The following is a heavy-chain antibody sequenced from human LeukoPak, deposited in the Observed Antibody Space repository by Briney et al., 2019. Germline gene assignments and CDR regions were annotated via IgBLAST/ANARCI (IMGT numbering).Heavy chain of an antibody. CDR2: IIPIFGAA. CDR1: GGTFSSYA. CDR3: ARDLGYCTNGVCSGEDYYGMDV. V-gene: IGHV1-69*13. Sequence: ASVKVSCKASGGTFSSYAISWVRQAPGQGLEWMGGIIPIFGAANYAQKFQGRVTITADESTSTAYMELSSLRSEDTAVYYCARDLGYCTNGVCSGEDYYGMDVWGQGTTVTVSS. D-gene: IGHD2-8*01. J-gene: IGHJ6*02.